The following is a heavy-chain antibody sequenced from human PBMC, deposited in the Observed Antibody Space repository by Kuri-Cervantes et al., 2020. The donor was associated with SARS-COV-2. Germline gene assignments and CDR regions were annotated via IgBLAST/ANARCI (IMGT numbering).Heavy chain of an antibody. Sequence: GESLKISCAASGFTFSSYAMSWVRQAPGKGLEWVSAISGSGGSTYYADSVKGRFTISRDNSKNTLYLQMNSQRAEDTAVYYCAKRGGYCSSTSCYTYYYYYYMDVWGKGTTVTVSS. CDR2: ISGSGGST. V-gene: IGHV3-23*01. J-gene: IGHJ6*03. CDR1: GFTFSSYA. D-gene: IGHD2-2*02. CDR3: AKRGGYCSSTSCYTYYYYYYMDV.